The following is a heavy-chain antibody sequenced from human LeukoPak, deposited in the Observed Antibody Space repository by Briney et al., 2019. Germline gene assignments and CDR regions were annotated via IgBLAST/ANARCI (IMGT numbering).Heavy chain of an antibody. D-gene: IGHD2-2*01. CDR2: IRYDGSNK. CDR3: AKDTVGYCSSTSCYDPIDY. J-gene: IGHJ4*02. CDR1: GFTFSSYG. V-gene: IGHV3-30*02. Sequence: PGGSLRLSCAASGFTFSSYGMHWVRQAPGKGLEWVAFIRYDGSNKYYADSVKGRFTISRDNSKNTLYLQMNSLRAEDTAVYYCAKDTVGYCSSTSCYDPIDYWGQGTLVTVSS.